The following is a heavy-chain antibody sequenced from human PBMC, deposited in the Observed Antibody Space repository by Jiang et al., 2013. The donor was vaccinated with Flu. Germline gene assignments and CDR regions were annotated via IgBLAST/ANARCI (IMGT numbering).Heavy chain of an antibody. Sequence: LVKPSETLSLTCTVSGGSISSSSYYWGWIRQPPGKGLEWIGSIYYSGSTYYNPSLKSRVTISVDTSKNQFSLKLSSVTAADTAVYYCASRPRMYYYGSGSYYFDYWGQGTLVTVSS. CDR2: IYYSGST. J-gene: IGHJ4*02. D-gene: IGHD3-10*01. V-gene: IGHV4-39*01. CDR1: GGSISSSSYY. CDR3: ASRPRMYYYGSGSYYFDY.